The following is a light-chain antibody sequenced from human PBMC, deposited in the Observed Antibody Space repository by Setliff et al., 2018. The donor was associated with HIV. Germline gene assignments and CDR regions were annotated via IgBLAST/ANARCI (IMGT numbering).Light chain of an antibody. CDR2: KDS. Sequence: SYELTQPPSVSVSPGQTARITCSGDTLPKQYAYWYQQKPGQAPVLVIYKDSERPSGIPERFSGSSSGTTVTLTISGVQAEDEADYYCRSPDSSGTYVFGPGTKVTVL. CDR1: TLPKQY. J-gene: IGLJ1*01. CDR3: RSPDSSGTYV. V-gene: IGLV3-25*03.